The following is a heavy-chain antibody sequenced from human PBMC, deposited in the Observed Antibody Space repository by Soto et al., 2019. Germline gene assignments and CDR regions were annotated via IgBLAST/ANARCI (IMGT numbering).Heavy chain of an antibody. CDR3: ARDRVEYSSSWSPSGWFDP. V-gene: IGHV4-59*01. CDR2: IYYSGST. D-gene: IGHD6-13*01. Sequence: SETLSLTCTVSGGSISSYYWSWSRQPPGKGLEWIGYIYYSGSTNYNPTLKSRVTISVDTAKNQFSLKLSSVTAADTAVYYCARDRVEYSSSWSPSGWFDPWGQGTLVTVSS. CDR1: GGSISSYY. J-gene: IGHJ5*02.